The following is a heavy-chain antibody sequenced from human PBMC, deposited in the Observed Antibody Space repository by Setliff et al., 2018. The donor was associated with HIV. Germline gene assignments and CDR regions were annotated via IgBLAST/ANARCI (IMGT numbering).Heavy chain of an antibody. CDR2: IWYDGSNK. V-gene: IGHV3-33*08. J-gene: IGHJ4*02. CDR3: ARRGNLLEGRQLDS. D-gene: IGHD1-1*01. Sequence: GGSLRLSCAASGFTFSSYGMHWVRQAPGKGLEWVAVIWYDGSNKYYADSVKGRFTISRDNSRNTLYLQMNSLRAEDTALYFCARRGNLLEGRQLDSWGQGTLVTVSS. CDR1: GFTFSSYG.